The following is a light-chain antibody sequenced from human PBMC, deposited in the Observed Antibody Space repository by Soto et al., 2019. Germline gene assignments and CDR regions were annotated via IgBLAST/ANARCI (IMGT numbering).Light chain of an antibody. CDR1: QSVSIY. V-gene: IGKV3-11*01. Sequence: EIVLAQSPATLSLSPGERATLSCRASQSVSIYLAWYQQKPGQAPRLLIYDASNRATGIPARFSGSGSGTDFTLTISSLEPEDFAVYYCQQRSNWPPKITFGQGT. CDR2: DAS. J-gene: IGKJ5*01. CDR3: QQRSNWPPKIT.